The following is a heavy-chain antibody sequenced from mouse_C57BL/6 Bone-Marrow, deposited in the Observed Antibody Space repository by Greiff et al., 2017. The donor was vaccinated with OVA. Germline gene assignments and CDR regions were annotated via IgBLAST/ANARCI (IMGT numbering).Heavy chain of an antibody. Sequence: VQLQQSGPGLVAPSQSLSITCTVSGFSLTSYAISWVRQPPGKGLEWLGVIWTGGGTNYNSALNSRLSISKDNSKSQVFLKMNSLQTDDTARYYCARKEIRPLWQGAMDDWGQGTSVTVSS. J-gene: IGHJ4*01. V-gene: IGHV2-9-1*01. CDR3: ARKEIRPLWQGAMDD. CDR1: GFSLTSYA. CDR2: IWTGGGT. D-gene: IGHD1-1*02.